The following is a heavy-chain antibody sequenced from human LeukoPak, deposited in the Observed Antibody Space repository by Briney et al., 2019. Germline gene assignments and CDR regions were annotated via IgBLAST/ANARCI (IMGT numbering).Heavy chain of an antibody. CDR3: ARDPLGDYALGALDY. J-gene: IGHJ4*02. D-gene: IGHD4-17*01. V-gene: IGHV1-69*04. CDR2: LIPMLGKG. Sequence: EASVKVSCKASGGTFGSYAIYWLRQAPGQGFQWMGRLIPMLGKGRYAEKFQGRVTITADKSTSTAYMELSSLRFGDTAVYYCARDPLGDYALGALDYWGQGTLVTVSS. CDR1: GGTFGSYA.